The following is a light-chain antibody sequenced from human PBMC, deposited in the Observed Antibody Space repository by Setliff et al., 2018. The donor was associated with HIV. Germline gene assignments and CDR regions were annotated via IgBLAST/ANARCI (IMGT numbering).Light chain of an antibody. V-gene: IGLV2-23*02. CDR3: QSYDSRLSGSYV. J-gene: IGLJ1*01. CDR1: SSDVGSYNL. Sequence: QSVLTQPASVSGSPGQSITISCTGTSSDVGSYNLVSWYQQHPGKAPKLMIYEVSKRPSGVSNRFSGSRSGTSASLAITGLQAEDEADYFCQSYDSRLSGSYVFGTGTKVTVL. CDR2: EVS.